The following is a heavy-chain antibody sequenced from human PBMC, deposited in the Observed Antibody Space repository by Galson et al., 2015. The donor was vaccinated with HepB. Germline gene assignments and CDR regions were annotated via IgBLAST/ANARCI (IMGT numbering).Heavy chain of an antibody. CDR3: ARLPRWYMVRGSNSHLYYFDY. D-gene: IGHD3-10*01. J-gene: IGHJ4*02. V-gene: IGHV3-48*01. CDR2: ISSSSSTI. CDR1: GFTFSSYS. Sequence: SLRLSCAASGFTFSSYSMNWVRQAPGKGLEWVSYISSSSSTIYYADSVKGRFTISRDNAKNSLYLQMNSLRAEDTAVYYCARLPRWYMVRGSNSHLYYFDYWGQGTLVTVSS.